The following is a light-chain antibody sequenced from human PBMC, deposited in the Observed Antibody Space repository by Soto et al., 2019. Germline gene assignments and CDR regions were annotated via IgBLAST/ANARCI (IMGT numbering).Light chain of an antibody. CDR1: QTVNTK. CDR2: RAS. Sequence: EIVMTQYPATLSVSPGERATLSCRASQTVNTKVAWYQQKPGQAHRLLIFRASTRATGIPARLSGSGSGTEFTLSISNLQSEDSSVYYCQQYDNWPPLTFGGGHKVEIK. CDR3: QQYDNWPPLT. J-gene: IGKJ4*01. V-gene: IGKV3-15*01.